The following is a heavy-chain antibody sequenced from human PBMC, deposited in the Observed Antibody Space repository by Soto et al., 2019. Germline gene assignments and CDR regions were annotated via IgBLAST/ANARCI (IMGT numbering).Heavy chain of an antibody. V-gene: IGHV3-23*01. J-gene: IGHJ3*02. CDR2: ISGSGGNI. CDR3: AKDSPYYYDSSDSVGAFDI. Sequence: EVQLLDSGGGLVQPGGSLRLSCAASGFTFGSYAMSWVRQAPGKGLEWVSGISGSGGNINYADSVKSRFTISRDNSKNTLYLQMNSLRAEDTAVYYCAKDSPYYYDSSDSVGAFDIWGQGTMVTVSS. D-gene: IGHD3-22*01. CDR1: GFTFGSYA.